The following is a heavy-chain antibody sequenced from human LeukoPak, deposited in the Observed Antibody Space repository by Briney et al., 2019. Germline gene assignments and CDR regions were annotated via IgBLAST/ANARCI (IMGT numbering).Heavy chain of an antibody. CDR2: INHSGST. CDR3: ARRHCSSTSCPNWFDP. CDR1: GGSFSGYY. V-gene: IGHV4-34*01. D-gene: IGHD2-2*01. Sequence: SETLSLTCAVYGGSFSGYYWSWIRQPPGKGLEWIGEINHSGSTNYNPSLKSRVTISVDTSKNQFSLKPSSVTAADTAVYYCARRHCSSTSCPNWFDPWGQGTLVTVSS. J-gene: IGHJ5*02.